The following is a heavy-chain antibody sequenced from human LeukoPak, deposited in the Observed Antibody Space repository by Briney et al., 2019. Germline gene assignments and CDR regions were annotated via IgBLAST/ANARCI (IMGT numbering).Heavy chain of an antibody. Sequence: GGSLRLSCAASGFPCSSYWMHWVRQVPGKGLLWVSRINSDGSATIYADSVRGQFTISRDNAKNTLYLQMSGLRVEDTAVYHCASDSPYYGMDVWGQGTTVTVSS. CDR3: ASDSPYYGMDV. CDR2: INSDGSAT. CDR1: GFPCSSYW. V-gene: IGHV3-74*01. J-gene: IGHJ6*02.